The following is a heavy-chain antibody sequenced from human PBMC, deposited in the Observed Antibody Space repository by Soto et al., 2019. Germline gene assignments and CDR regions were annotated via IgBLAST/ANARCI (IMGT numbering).Heavy chain of an antibody. CDR3: ASGIRLWLRRINNGDSC. CDR2: LIPMLSTA. V-gene: IGHV1-69*11. D-gene: IGHD5-12*01. J-gene: IGHJ4*02. Sequence: VQLVQSGAEVKKPESSLQVSCRAPGGTFSSYAISWVRQSPGQVLEWMGGLIPMLSTANDAQRFHDSVTITADESTNTVYKEMSRLRSEDTAVYFCASGIRLWLRRINNGDSCWGQGTLVTVSS. CDR1: GGTFSSYA.